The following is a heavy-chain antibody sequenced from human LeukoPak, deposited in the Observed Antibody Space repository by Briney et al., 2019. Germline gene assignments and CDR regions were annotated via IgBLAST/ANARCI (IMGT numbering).Heavy chain of an antibody. CDR2: IIPILGIA. D-gene: IGHD5-24*01. V-gene: IGHV1-69*04. J-gene: IGHJ4*02. CDR1: GGTFSSYA. Sequence: GASVKVSCKASGGTFSSYATSWVRQAPGQGLEWMGRIIPILGIANYAQKFQGRVTITADKSTSTAYMELSSLRSEDTAVYYCARSDGYNAGYFDYWGQGTLVTVSS. CDR3: ARSDGYNAGYFDY.